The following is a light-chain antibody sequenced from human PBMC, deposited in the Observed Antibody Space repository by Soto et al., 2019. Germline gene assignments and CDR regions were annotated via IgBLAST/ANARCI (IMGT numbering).Light chain of an antibody. V-gene: IGKV3-20*01. CDR1: QSVSSTF. CDR3: QQYGSSPGT. CDR2: GAS. Sequence: EIVLTQSAGTLSLSPGEGSTLSFSVSQSVSSTFLTWYQQKPGQAPRLLIYGASSRATGIPDRFSGSGSGTDFTLTISRLEPEDFALYYCQQYGSSPGTFGQGTRLEI. J-gene: IGKJ5*01.